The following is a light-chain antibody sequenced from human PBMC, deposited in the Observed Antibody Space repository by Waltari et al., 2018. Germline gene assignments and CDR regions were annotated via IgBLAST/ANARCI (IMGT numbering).Light chain of an antibody. Sequence: DIQMTQSPSTLSASVGDRVTITCRASQSSSNWLAWYQQKPGKAPNLLIYKASILKSGVPSRFSGSGSGTQFTLTINSLQPGDFATYYRQQYNTYSSFGQGTKLEIK. CDR2: KAS. V-gene: IGKV1-5*03. J-gene: IGKJ2*01. CDR1: QSSSNW. CDR3: QQYNTYSS.